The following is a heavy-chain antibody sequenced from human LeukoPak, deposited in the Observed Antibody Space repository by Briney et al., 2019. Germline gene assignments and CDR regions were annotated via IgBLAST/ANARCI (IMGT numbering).Heavy chain of an antibody. D-gene: IGHD3-10*01. J-gene: IGHJ4*02. V-gene: IGHV4-39*07. CDR2: IYDSGSA. CDR3: ARGQRRVNYYGSGSYYGIDY. Sequence: SETLSLTCTVSGGSIRSSYYYWGWIRQPPGKGLEWIGSIYDSGSAYYNPSLKSRVTISVDTSKNQFSLKLSSVTAADTAVYYCARGQRRVNYYGSGSYYGIDYWGQGTLVTVSS. CDR1: GGSIRSSYYY.